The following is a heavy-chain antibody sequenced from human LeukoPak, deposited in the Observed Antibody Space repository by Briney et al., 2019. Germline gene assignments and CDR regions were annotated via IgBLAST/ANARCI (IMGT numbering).Heavy chain of an antibody. CDR3: VTLDTTMFSFFDP. CDR2: MYYSVTT. CDR1: GVSLSGYY. Sequence: PSETLSLTCAVSGVSLSGYYWGWIRQPPGKGLEWIGGMYYSVTTYYNPSLQSRVTISGDTSKNQFSLRLTSVTAADTAVYYCVTLDTTMFSFFDPWGQGTLVTVSS. D-gene: IGHD5-18*01. J-gene: IGHJ5*02. V-gene: IGHV4-59*05.